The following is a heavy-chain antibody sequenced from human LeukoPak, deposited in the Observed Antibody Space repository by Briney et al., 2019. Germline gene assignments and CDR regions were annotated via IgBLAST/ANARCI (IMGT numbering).Heavy chain of an antibody. CDR3: ARLDMIVVVTFDY. D-gene: IGHD3-22*01. V-gene: IGHV4-39*01. CDR1: GGSISSSSYY. Sequence: SETLSLTCTVSGGSISSSSYYWGWIRQPPGKGLEWIGSIYYSGSTYYNPSLKSRVTTSVDTSKNQFSLKLSSVTAADTAVYYCARLDMIVVVTFDYWGQGTLVTVSS. J-gene: IGHJ4*02. CDR2: IYYSGST.